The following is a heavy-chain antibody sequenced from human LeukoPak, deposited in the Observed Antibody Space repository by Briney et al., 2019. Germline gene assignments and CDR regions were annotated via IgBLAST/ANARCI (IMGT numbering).Heavy chain of an antibody. CDR2: ISSDGTET. D-gene: IGHD1-1*01. V-gene: IGHV3-74*01. Sequence: GGSLRLSCAASGFTFSDHWMHWVRQAPGKGLVWVSRISSDGTETTYADSVKGRFTISRDNSKNTLYLHMNSLRAEDTAVYYCAKKVGSGGTTLTDYWGQGTLVTVSS. CDR1: GFTFSDHW. J-gene: IGHJ4*02. CDR3: AKKVGSGGTTLTDY.